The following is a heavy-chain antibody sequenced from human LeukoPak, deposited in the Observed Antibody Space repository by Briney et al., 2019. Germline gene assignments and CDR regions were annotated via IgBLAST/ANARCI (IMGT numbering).Heavy chain of an antibody. J-gene: IGHJ4*02. CDR2: IYYSGST. CDR3: ARVAAAGTPDY. D-gene: IGHD6-13*01. CDR1: GDSISSGDYY. Sequence: PSETLSLTCTVSGDSISSGDYYWSWIRQPPGKGPEWIGYIYYSGSTYYNPSLKSRVTISVDTSKNQFSLKLSSVTAADTAVYYCARVAAAGTPDYWGQGTLVTVSS. V-gene: IGHV4-30-4*01.